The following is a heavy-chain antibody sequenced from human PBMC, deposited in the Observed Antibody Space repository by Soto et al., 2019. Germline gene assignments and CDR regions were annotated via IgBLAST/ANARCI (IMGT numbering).Heavy chain of an antibody. D-gene: IGHD2-21*01. CDR1: GFTFRNYG. CDR2: ISYDGSNK. CDR3: AKDCCGGGTFYSYGMDV. Sequence: QLVESGGGVVQPGRSLRLSCAASGFTFRNYGIHWVRQAPGKGLEWVALISYDGSNKFYADSVKGRFTISRDNSKNTLYLQMNSRRPEDTAVYYCAKDCCGGGTFYSYGMDVWGQGTTVTVSS. J-gene: IGHJ6*02. V-gene: IGHV3-30*18.